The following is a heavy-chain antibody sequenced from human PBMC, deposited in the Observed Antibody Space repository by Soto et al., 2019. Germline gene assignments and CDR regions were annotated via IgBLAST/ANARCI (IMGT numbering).Heavy chain of an antibody. CDR2: INHSGST. V-gene: IGHV4-34*01. J-gene: IGHJ4*02. CDR1: GGSFSGYY. Sequence: QVQLQQWGAGLLKPSETLSLTCAVYGGSFSGYYWSWIRQPPGKGLEWIGEINHSGSTNYNPSLKSRVTMSADTSKGQFSLKLSAVTAADTAVYYCARGRCSATYCYSNFDSWGQGTLVPVSS. CDR3: ARGRCSATYCYSNFDS. D-gene: IGHD2-15*01.